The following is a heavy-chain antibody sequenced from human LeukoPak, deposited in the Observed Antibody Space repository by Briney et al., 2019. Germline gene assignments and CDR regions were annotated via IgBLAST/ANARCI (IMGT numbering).Heavy chain of an antibody. CDR2: ISSSSGTI. CDR1: GFSFSYYS. J-gene: IGHJ4*02. V-gene: IGHV3-48*01. CDR3: ARAIDY. Sequence: PGGSLRLSCAASGFSFSYYSINWVRQAPGKGLEWVSYISSSSGTINYADSVKGRFTISRDNGKNSLYLQMNSLRAEDTAVYYCARAIDYWGQGTLVTVSS.